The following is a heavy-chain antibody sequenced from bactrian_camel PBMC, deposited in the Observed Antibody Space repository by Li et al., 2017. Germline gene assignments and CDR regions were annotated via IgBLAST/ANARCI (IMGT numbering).Heavy chain of an antibody. D-gene: IGHD7*01. CDR2: INDSGDIS. CDR3: AADFLQYCRGGRLNY. V-gene: IGHV3S42*01. CDR1: GYTYAPTC. J-gene: IGHJ4*01. Sequence: VQLVESGGGSVQSGGSLRLTCEATGYTYAPTCMAWFRQAPGKEREWVGTINDSGDISRELSLEGRFTISKDNDENTLYLQMNSLKPEDTAMYYCAADFLQYCRGGRLNYWGQGTQVTVS.